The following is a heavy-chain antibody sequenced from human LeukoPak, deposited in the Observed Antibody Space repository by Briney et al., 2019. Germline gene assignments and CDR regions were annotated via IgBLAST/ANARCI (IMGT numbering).Heavy chain of an antibody. J-gene: IGHJ4*02. D-gene: IGHD6-13*01. Sequence: GRSLRLSCAASGFIFSDYAMHWVRQAPGKGLEWIMLVSYDGSDKYYADSVKGRFTISRDNSMSTLYLQMDSLRDEDTAVYWCARRRSSSSWLDHWGQGTLVTVSS. CDR3: ARRRSSSSWLDH. V-gene: IGHV3-30*01. CDR1: GFIFSDYA. CDR2: VSYDGSDK.